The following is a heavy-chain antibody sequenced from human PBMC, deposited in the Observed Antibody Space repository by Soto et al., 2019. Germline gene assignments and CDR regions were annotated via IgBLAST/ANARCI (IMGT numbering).Heavy chain of an antibody. CDR3: ARGGYSSSWYVFDYYMDV. D-gene: IGHD6-13*01. Sequence: GASVKVSWKASGYTFTSYDINWVRQATGQGLEWMGWMNPNSGNTGYAQKFQGRVTMTRNTSISTAYMELSSLRSEDTAVYYCARGGYSSSWYVFDYYMDVWGKGTTVTVSS. CDR1: GYTFTSYD. V-gene: IGHV1-8*01. CDR2: MNPNSGNT. J-gene: IGHJ6*03.